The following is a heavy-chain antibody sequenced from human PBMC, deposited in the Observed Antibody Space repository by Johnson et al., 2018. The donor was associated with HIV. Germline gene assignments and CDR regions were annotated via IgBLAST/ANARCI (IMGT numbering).Heavy chain of an antibody. V-gene: IGHV3-66*01. CDR2: IYSGGST. J-gene: IGHJ3*01. CDR3: ASTRGGVFDV. CDR1: EFTVSRNY. D-gene: IGHD2-8*01. Sequence: VQLVESGGGLVQPGGSLRLSFAASEFTVSRNYMSWVRQAPGKGLEWVSIIYSGGSTYYADSVKGRFTISRDNFHNMVHLQVSSLRVDDTALYYCASTRGGVFDVWGHGTTVTVSS.